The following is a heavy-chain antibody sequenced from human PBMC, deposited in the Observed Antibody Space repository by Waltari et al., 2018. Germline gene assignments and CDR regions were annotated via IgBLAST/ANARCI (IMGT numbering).Heavy chain of an antibody. CDR2: ISPSSGGT. D-gene: IGHD6-19*01. CDR1: GHPFTYYY. CDR3: ARETSSGWL. Sequence: QVQLVQSGAEVQNPGASVKVSCEAAGHPFTYYYIHWVRQAPGQGLEWMGRISPSSGGTSYAQKFQGRVSMTRDTSINTAFMELSSLRSDDTAMFYCARETSSGWLWGQGTLVTVSS. V-gene: IGHV1-2*06. J-gene: IGHJ4*02.